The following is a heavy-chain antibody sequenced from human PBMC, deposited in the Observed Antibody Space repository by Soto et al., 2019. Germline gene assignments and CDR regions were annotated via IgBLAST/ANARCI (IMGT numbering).Heavy chain of an antibody. CDR3: AKLSHSGWHHHYYGMDV. V-gene: IGHV3-30*18. CDR1: GFIFSTNG. CDR2: ISDDGRNG. J-gene: IGHJ6*02. D-gene: IGHD6-19*01. Sequence: QVQLVESGGGVVQPGTSLRLSCAASGFIFSTNGMYWVRQAPGKGLEWVAFISDDGRNGWHADSVKGRFTISRDISKNTLYLQMNSLRPEDTAVYYCAKLSHSGWHHHYYGMDVWGQGTTVTVSS.